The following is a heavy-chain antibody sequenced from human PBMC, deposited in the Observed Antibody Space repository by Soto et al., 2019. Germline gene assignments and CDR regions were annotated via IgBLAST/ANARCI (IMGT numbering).Heavy chain of an antibody. D-gene: IGHD5-18*01. CDR2: IYYSGST. CDR3: ARPHSYVNA. Sequence: PSETLSLTCTVSGGSISSSSYYWGWIRQPPGKGLEWIGNIYYSGSTYYNPSLKSRVTISVDTSKNQFSLKLSSVTAADTAVYYCARPHSYVNAWGQGTLVTVSS. J-gene: IGHJ4*02. V-gene: IGHV4-39*01. CDR1: GGSISSSSYY.